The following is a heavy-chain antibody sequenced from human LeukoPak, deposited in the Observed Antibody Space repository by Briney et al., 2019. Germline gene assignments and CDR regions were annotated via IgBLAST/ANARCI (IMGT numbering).Heavy chain of an antibody. Sequence: SETLSLTCTVSGGSISSSSYYWGWIRQPPGKGLEWVGCIYYSGSTYYNPSLKSRVTISVDTSKNQFSLKLSSVTAADTAVYYCASFPLCSGGSCYTTDYWGQGTLVTVSS. D-gene: IGHD2-15*01. CDR2: IYYSGST. J-gene: IGHJ4*02. CDR1: GGSISSSSYY. CDR3: ASFPLCSGGSCYTTDY. V-gene: IGHV4-39*07.